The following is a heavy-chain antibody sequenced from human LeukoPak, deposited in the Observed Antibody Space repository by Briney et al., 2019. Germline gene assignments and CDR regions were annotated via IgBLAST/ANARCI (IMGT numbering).Heavy chain of an antibody. V-gene: IGHV4-34*01. CDR2: VNDSGGT. D-gene: IGHD1-26*01. J-gene: IGHJ5*02. Sequence: SETLSLTCAVYIDSFSNYHWNWIRQTPAKGLEWIGEVNDSGGTNISSSLRSRVILSVDTSKNQFSLKLISVTVADTAVYYCARGQGATVPQVGKNWFDPWGQGTRVTVSS. CDR1: IDSFSNYH. CDR3: ARGQGATVPQVGKNWFDP.